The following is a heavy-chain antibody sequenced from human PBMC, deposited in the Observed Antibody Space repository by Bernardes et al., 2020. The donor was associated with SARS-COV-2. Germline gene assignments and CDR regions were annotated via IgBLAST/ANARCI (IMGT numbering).Heavy chain of an antibody. V-gene: IGHV3-30-3*01. CDR1: GFTFSSSA. Sequence: VGSLRLSCTASGFTFSSSAMHWVRQAPGPGPEWVAVISNDGSIKYYTDSVKGRFTISRDNSKNTLYLLMNSLRTDDTAVYYCTRGLELELITWFDYWGQGTLVTVSS. CDR3: TRGLELELITWFDY. J-gene: IGHJ4*02. CDR2: ISNDGSIK. D-gene: IGHD1-7*01.